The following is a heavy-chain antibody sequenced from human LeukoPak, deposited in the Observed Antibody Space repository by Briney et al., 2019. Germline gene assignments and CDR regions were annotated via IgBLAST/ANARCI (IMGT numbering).Heavy chain of an antibody. CDR2: ISSHTGKT. Sequence: GASVRVSCKASGYTFTSYGISWVRQAPGQGLEWMGWISSHTGKTKTLQKLQGRVTMTTDTSTSTAYMELRSLRSDDTAVYYCARDRTVTTPFDYWGQGTLVTVSS. CDR3: ARDRTVTTPFDY. V-gene: IGHV1-18*01. J-gene: IGHJ4*02. D-gene: IGHD4-17*01. CDR1: GYTFTSYG.